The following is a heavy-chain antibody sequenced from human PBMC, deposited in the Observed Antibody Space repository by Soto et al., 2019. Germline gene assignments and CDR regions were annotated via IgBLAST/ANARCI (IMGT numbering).Heavy chain of an antibody. CDR2: IYSGGST. Sequence: EVRLVETGGDLIQPGGSLRLSCAASGFIVSGSYMSWVRQAPGKGLEWVSVIYSGGSTYYADSVKGRFIISRDNSKNTLYLQMNSLRADDTAVYYCARDGGLAEDGMDVWGQGTTVTVSS. V-gene: IGHV3-53*02. CDR1: GFIVSGSY. CDR3: ARDGGLAEDGMDV. J-gene: IGHJ6*02. D-gene: IGHD3-10*01.